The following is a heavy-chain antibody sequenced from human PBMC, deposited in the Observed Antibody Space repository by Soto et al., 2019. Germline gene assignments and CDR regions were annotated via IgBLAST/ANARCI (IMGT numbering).Heavy chain of an antibody. J-gene: IGHJ5*02. CDR1: GGSIFSSY. Sequence: SETLSLTCTVSGGSIFSSYWTWIRQPPGKGLEWIGNVYYSGSTNYNPSLKSRITISVDTSKNQFSLNLSSVTAADTAVYYCARVPAAPSWFDPWGQGTLVTVSS. CDR3: ARVPAAPSWFDP. D-gene: IGHD2-15*01. CDR2: VYYSGST. V-gene: IGHV4-59*01.